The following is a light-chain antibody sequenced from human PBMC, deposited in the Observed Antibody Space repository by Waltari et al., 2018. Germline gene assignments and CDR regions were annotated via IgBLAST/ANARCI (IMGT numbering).Light chain of an antibody. CDR2: RND. CDR1: RSNIGSNY. V-gene: IGLV1-47*01. J-gene: IGLJ3*02. Sequence: QSVLTQPPSASGTPGQRVTIPCSGSRSNIGSNYVYWDQQLPGTAPKLLIYRNDQRPSGVPDRFSGSKSGTSASLAISGLRSEDEANYYCAAWDDSLREVFGGGTRLTVL. CDR3: AAWDDSLREV.